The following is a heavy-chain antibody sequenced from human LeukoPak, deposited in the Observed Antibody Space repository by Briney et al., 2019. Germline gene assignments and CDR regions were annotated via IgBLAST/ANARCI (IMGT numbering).Heavy chain of an antibody. CDR2: VYYSGST. CDR3: ARAPRDGTHDY. V-gene: IGHV4-31*03. CDR1: GGSISSCGYY. D-gene: IGHD5-24*01. J-gene: IGHJ4*02. Sequence: SQTLSLTCTVSGGSISSCGYYWSWIRQHPGTGLEWIGYVYYSGSTYYNPSLKSRVTISVGTSKNQFSLKLSSVTAADTAVYYCARAPRDGTHDYWGQGTLVTVSS.